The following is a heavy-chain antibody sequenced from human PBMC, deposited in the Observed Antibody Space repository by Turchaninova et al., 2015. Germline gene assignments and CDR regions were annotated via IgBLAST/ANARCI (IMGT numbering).Heavy chain of an antibody. CDR1: GFSFSSYW. CDR2: TKPDGSEK. Sequence: EVQLVESGGGLVQPGGSLRLSCAASGFSFSSYWMSWVRQAPGKGLEGVANTKPDGSEKFYVESVKGRFTIARENAKNSLYLQMTSLRAEDTAVYYCARSGAGLDVWGQGTTVTVSS. V-gene: IGHV3-7*03. CDR3: ARSGAGLDV. J-gene: IGHJ6*02. D-gene: IGHD3-10*01.